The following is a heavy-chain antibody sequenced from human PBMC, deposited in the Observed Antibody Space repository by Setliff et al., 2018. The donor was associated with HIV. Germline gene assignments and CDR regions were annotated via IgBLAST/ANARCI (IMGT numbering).Heavy chain of an antibody. CDR1: GDSISSSNYF. CDR2: IYTSGST. D-gene: IGHD5-18*01. V-gene: IGHV4-39*07. CDR3: ARANGGYSYGLSGGMDV. Sequence: PSETLSLTCDVSGDSISSSNYFWGWIRQPPGKGLEWIGSIYTSGSTNYNPSLKSRVTISVDTSKNQFSLKLSSVTAADTAVYYCARANGGYSYGLSGGMDVWGQGTTVTVSS. J-gene: IGHJ6*02.